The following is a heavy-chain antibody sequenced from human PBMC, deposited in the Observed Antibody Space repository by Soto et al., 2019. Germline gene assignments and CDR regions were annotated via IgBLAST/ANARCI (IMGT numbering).Heavy chain of an antibody. D-gene: IGHD2-8*01. V-gene: IGHV3-48*04. CDR3: ARELEYCSNGVCYPYFDS. CDR1: GFSFRSYS. J-gene: IGHJ4*02. CDR2: ISSSSYTI. Sequence: GGSLRLSCTASGFSFRSYSMNWVRQPPGKGLEWLSDISSSSYTIYYADSVKGRFTISRDNAKNSLYLQMDSLRAEDTAVYYCARELEYCSNGVCYPYFDSWGQGT.